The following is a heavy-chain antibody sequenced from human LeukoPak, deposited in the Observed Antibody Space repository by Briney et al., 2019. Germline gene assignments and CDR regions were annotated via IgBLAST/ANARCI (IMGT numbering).Heavy chain of an antibody. Sequence: PSETLSLTCPVYGYSISSGYYWGWIRQPPGKGLEWIGSIYHSGSTYYNPSLKSRVTISVDTSKNQFSLKLSSVTAADTAVYYCARPRNYYDPYRYFDYWGQGTLVTVSS. J-gene: IGHJ4*02. V-gene: IGHV4-38-2*01. CDR1: GYSISSGYY. CDR3: ARPRNYYDPYRYFDY. CDR2: IYHSGST. D-gene: IGHD3-22*01.